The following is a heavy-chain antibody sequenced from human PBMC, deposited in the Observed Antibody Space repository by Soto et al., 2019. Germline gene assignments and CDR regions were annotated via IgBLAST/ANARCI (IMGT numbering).Heavy chain of an antibody. Sequence: SETLSLTCTVSGGSVSSGSYYWSWIRQPPGKGLEWIGYIYSSGSTNYNPSLNSRVTISVDTSKNQFSLKLNSLSAEDTAVYYCAREDTAMVPFAYYYGMDVWGQGTTVTVSS. CDR3: AREDTAMVPFAYYYGMDV. V-gene: IGHV4-61*01. J-gene: IGHJ6*02. CDR2: IYSSGST. CDR1: GGSVSSGSYY. D-gene: IGHD5-18*01.